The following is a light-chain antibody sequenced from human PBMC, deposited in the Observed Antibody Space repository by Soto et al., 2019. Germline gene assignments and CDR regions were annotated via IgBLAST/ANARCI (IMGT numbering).Light chain of an antibody. J-gene: IGLJ2*01. CDR1: SSDIGGYNY. CDR2: DVS. Sequence: QSALTQPASVSGSPGQSITISCTGSSSDIGGYNYVSWYQQHPGKAPKLMIYDVSHRPSGVSDRFSGSKSGNRASLTISGLQTEDEADYYCSSYRSLGDVVFGGGTKLTVL. CDR3: SSYRSLGDVV. V-gene: IGLV2-14*01.